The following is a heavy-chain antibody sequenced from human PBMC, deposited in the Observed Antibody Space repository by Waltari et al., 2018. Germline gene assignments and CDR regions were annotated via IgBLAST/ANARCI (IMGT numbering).Heavy chain of an antibody. CDR2: IIPIFGTA. D-gene: IGHD2-21*01. Sequence: QVQLVQSGAEVKKPGSSVKVSCKASGGTFSSYAISWVRQAPGQGLEWMGGIIPIFGTANYAQKFQGRGTITADESTSTAYMELSSLRSEDTAVYYCARGSDLAYCGGDCYTSDYWGQGTLVTVSS. V-gene: IGHV1-69*01. CDR1: GGTFSSYA. CDR3: ARGSDLAYCGGDCYTSDY. J-gene: IGHJ4*02.